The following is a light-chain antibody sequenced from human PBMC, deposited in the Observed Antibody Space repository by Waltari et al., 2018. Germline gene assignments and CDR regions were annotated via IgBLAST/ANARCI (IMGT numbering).Light chain of an antibody. J-gene: IGLJ2*01. CDR3: ATWDDSLNGVV. CDR2: SDD. V-gene: IGLV1-36*01. CDR1: SSNTGNNV. Sequence: QSVLTQPPSVSEAPWQRVTISCSGSSSNTGNNVVNWFQQLPGKAPKLLIYSDDLLPSGVSDRFSGSKFGTSASLAISGLQSEDEADYYCATWDDSLNGVVFGGGTKLTVL.